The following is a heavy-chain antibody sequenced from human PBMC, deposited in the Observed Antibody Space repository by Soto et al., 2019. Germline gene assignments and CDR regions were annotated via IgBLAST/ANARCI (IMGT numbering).Heavy chain of an antibody. D-gene: IGHD6-6*01. CDR2: INAGNGNT. CDR3: ARDAPTRNSFDY. CDR1: GYTFTSYA. J-gene: IGHJ4*02. V-gene: IGHV1-3*01. Sequence: VKVSCKALGYTFTSYAIHWVRQAPGQRLEWMGWINAGNGNTKFSQKFQGRVTITSDTPASTAYMELNSLRFEDTAVYYCARDAPTRNSFDYWGQGTLVTVSS.